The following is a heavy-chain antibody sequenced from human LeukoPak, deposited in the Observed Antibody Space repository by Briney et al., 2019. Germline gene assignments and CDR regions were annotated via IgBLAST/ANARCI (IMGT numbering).Heavy chain of an antibody. CDR3: ARAVSATYKSGSQT. Sequence: GASVKVSCKASGSTFTGFYVQWVRQAPGQGLEWMGWINPNNGATNYAQKFQGRVSMTRDSSISTAYLDLSRLRSDDTAVYYRARAVSATYKSGSQTWGQGTLVTVSS. J-gene: IGHJ4*02. CDR1: GSTFTGFY. CDR2: INPNNGAT. V-gene: IGHV1-2*02. D-gene: IGHD1-26*01.